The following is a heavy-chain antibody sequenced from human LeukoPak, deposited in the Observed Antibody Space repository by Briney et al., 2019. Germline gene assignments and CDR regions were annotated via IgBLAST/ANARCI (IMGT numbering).Heavy chain of an antibody. CDR2: IGTSGTAI. J-gene: IGHJ2*01. CDR3: ARINPSWYFDL. V-gene: IGHV3-48*03. CDR1: GFTLSNYE. Sequence: GGSLRLSCAASGFTLSNYEMNWVRLAPGKGLEWISYIGTSGTAIYYADSVRGRFTISRDTAKNSVYLQMNRLSVEDTAVYYCARINPSWYFDLWGRGTVVTVSS.